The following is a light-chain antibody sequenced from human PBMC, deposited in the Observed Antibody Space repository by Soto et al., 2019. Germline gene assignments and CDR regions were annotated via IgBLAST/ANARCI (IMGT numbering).Light chain of an antibody. Sequence: LTQSPGILSLSPGERATLACRASQGIGTYLVWYQQKSGKAPTVLIYASSTLQTGVPSRFSGSGSGTDFSLTISSLHPEDVATYYCQQVDSYPRTFGQGTKVEIK. CDR1: QGIGTY. CDR2: ASS. CDR3: QQVDSYPRT. V-gene: IGKV1-9*01. J-gene: IGKJ1*01.